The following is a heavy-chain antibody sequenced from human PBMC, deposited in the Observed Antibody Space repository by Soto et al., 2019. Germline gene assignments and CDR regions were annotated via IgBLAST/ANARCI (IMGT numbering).Heavy chain of an antibody. CDR2: ISSSSSYI. D-gene: IGHD3-22*01. Sequence: LRLSCAASGFTFSSYSMNWVRQAPGKGLEWVSSISSSSSYIYYADSVKGRFTISRDNAKNSLYLQMNSLRAEDTAVYYCAREGYYYDSSGYYFFDYWGQGTLVTVSS. CDR3: AREGYYYDSSGYYFFDY. CDR1: GFTFSSYS. J-gene: IGHJ4*02. V-gene: IGHV3-21*01.